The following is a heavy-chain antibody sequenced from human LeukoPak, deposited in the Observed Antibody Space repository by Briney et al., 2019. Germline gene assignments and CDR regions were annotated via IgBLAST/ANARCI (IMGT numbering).Heavy chain of an antibody. CDR1: GFTVSSNY. Sequence: GSLRLSCAASGFTVSSNYMSWVRQAPGKGLEWVSVIYSGGSTYYADSVKGRFTISRDNSKNTLYLQMNSLRAEDTAVYYCAKVPSGSYYNWFDPWGQGTLVTVSS. D-gene: IGHD1-26*01. J-gene: IGHJ5*02. CDR2: IYSGGST. V-gene: IGHV3-53*05. CDR3: AKVPSGSYYNWFDP.